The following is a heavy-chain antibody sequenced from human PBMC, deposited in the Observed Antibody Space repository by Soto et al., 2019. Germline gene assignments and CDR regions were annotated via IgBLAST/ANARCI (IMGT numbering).Heavy chain of an antibody. Sequence: QLQLQESGSGLVKPSQTLSLTCAVSGGSISSGGYSWSWIRQPPGKGLEWIGYIYHSGSAYYNPSLKSRVTISVDRSKNQFSLKLSSVTAADTAVYYCAIVTGYYYGMDVWGQGTTVTVSS. D-gene: IGHD3-10*01. CDR1: GGSISSGGYS. CDR2: IYHSGSA. J-gene: IGHJ6*02. V-gene: IGHV4-30-2*01. CDR3: AIVTGYYYGMDV.